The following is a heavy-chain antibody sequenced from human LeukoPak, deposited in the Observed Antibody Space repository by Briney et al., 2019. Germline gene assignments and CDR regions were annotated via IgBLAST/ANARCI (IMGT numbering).Heavy chain of an antibody. CDR1: GFPFSNYW. V-gene: IGHV3-74*01. J-gene: IGHJ5*02. D-gene: IGHD6-19*01. Sequence: GGSLRLSCAASGFPFSNYWMYWVRQAPGKGLVWVSSINTDGRTTRYAASVQGRFTISRDNAKNTLYLQMNSLSGDDTAVYYCARAGASGWYAAGWFDPWGQGSLVTVSS. CDR2: INTDGRTT. CDR3: ARAGASGWYAAGWFDP.